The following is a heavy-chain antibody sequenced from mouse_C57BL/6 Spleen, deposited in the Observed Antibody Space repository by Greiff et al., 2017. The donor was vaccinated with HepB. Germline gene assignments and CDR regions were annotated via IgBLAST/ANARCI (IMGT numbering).Heavy chain of an antibody. CDR1: GFTFSDYG. D-gene: IGHD2-1*01. Sequence: EVMLVESGGGLVKPGGSLKLSCAASGFTFSDYGMHWVRQAPEKGLEWVAYISSGSSTIYYADTVKGRFTISRDNAKNTLFLQMTSLRSEDTAMYYWARLIGNYVGAMDYWGQGTSVTVSS. J-gene: IGHJ4*01. CDR3: ARLIGNYVGAMDY. V-gene: IGHV5-17*01. CDR2: ISSGSSTI.